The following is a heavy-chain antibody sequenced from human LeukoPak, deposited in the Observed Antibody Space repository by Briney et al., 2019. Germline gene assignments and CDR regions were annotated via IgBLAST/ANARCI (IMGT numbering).Heavy chain of an antibody. Sequence: SETLSLTCTVSGGSISSSYCSWIRQPPGKGLEWIGYIYYSGSTNYNPSLKSRVTISVDTSKNQFSLKLSSVTAADTAVYYCVRGHYDILTGYHNWFDPWGQGTLAAVSS. CDR1: GGSISSSY. D-gene: IGHD3-9*01. V-gene: IGHV4-59*01. J-gene: IGHJ5*02. CDR2: IYYSGST. CDR3: VRGHYDILTGYHNWFDP.